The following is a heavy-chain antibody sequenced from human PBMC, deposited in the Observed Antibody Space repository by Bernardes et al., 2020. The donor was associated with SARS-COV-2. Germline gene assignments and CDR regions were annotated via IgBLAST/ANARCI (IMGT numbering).Heavy chain of an antibody. CDR3: ARMGGSLYYFDY. V-gene: IGHV4-39*07. Sequence: SETLSLTCIVSGGYIGSDTYYWGWVRQPPGKGLEWIGSIYYDGSTYYSPSLKSRVTISVDTSKNQFSLKLSSVTAADTAVYYCARMGGSLYYFDYWGQGTLVTVSS. CDR1: GGYIGSDTYY. J-gene: IGHJ4*02. D-gene: IGHD1-26*01. CDR2: IYYDGST.